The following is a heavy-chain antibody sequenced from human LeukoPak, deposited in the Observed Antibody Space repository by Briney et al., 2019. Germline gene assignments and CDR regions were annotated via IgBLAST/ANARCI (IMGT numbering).Heavy chain of an antibody. J-gene: IGHJ4*02. CDR2: ISSSGSTI. D-gene: IGHD1-26*01. CDR3: ARVWYSGSYPVDY. CDR1: GFTFSDYY. V-gene: IGHV3-11*01. Sequence: KPGGSLRLSCAASGFTFSDYYMSWIRQAPGKGLEWVSYISSSGSTIYYADSVKGRFTISRDNAKNSLYLQMNSLRAEDTAVYYCARVWYSGSYPVDYWGQGTLVTVSS.